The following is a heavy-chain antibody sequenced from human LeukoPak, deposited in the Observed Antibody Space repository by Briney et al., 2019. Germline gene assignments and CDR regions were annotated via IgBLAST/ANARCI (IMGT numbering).Heavy chain of an antibody. CDR3: ASVPFWSGTSEFDP. V-gene: IGHV3-48*01. Sequence: GGSLRLSCAASGFTFSSYSMNWVRQAPGKGLEWVSYISSSSSTIYYADSVKGRFTISRDNAKNSLSLQMNSLRAEDTAVYYCASVPFWSGTSEFDPWGQGTLVTVSS. D-gene: IGHD3-3*01. J-gene: IGHJ5*02. CDR2: ISSSSSTI. CDR1: GFTFSSYS.